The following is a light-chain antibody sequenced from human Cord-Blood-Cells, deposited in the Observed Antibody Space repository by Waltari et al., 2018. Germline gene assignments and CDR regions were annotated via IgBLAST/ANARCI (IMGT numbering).Light chain of an antibody. Sequence: DIVMTQSPDSLAVSLGERDTINCKSSQSVLYSSNNKNYLAWYQQKPGQPPKLLIYWASTRESGVPDRFSGSRSGTDFTLTISSLQAEDVAVYYCQQYYSTRPTFGQGTKVEIK. CDR2: WAS. CDR3: QQYYSTRPT. V-gene: IGKV4-1*01. J-gene: IGKJ1*01. CDR1: QSVLYSSNNKNY.